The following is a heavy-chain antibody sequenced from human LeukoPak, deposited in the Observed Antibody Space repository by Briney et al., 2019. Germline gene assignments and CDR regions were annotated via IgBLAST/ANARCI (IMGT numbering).Heavy chain of an antibody. CDR3: ARGGGSYYY. J-gene: IGHJ4*02. CDR1: GGSFSGYY. Sequence: SETLSLTCAVYGGSFSGYYWSWIRQPPGKGLEWIGEINHSGSTNYNPSLKSRVTISVDTSKKQFSLKLSSVTAADTAVYYCARGGGSYYYWGQGTLVTVSS. D-gene: IGHD1-26*01. CDR2: INHSGST. V-gene: IGHV4-34*01.